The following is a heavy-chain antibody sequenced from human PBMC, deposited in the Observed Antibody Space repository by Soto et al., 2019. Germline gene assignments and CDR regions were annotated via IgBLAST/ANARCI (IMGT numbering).Heavy chain of an antibody. V-gene: IGHV4-39*01. Sequence: PSETLSLTCTVSGGSISSSSYYWGWIRQPPGKGLEWIGSIYYSGSTYHNPSLKSRVTISVDTSKNQFSLKLSSVTAADTAVYYCARRPAVLRFLEWLPNWFDPWGQGTLVTVSS. CDR1: GGSISSSSYY. J-gene: IGHJ5*02. CDR2: IYYSGST. D-gene: IGHD3-3*01. CDR3: ARRPAVLRFLEWLPNWFDP.